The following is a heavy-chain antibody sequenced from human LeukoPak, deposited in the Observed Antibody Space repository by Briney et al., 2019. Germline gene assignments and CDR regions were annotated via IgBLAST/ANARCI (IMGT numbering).Heavy chain of an antibody. D-gene: IGHD5-24*01. Sequence: SETLSLTCTVSGGSISSYYWSWLRQPPGKGLEWIGYIYYSGSTNYNPSLKSRVTISVDTSKNQFSLKLSSVTAADTAVYYCAKEGRKFGGYNYAFDIWGQGTMVTVSS. CDR3: AKEGRKFGGYNYAFDI. CDR1: GGSISSYY. CDR2: IYYSGST. J-gene: IGHJ3*02. V-gene: IGHV4-59*01.